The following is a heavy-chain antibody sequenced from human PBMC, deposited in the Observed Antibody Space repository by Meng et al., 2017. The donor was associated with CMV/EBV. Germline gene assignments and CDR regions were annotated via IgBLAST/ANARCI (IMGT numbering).Heavy chain of an antibody. CDR3: ARVGPQGNYDFWSGVYYYGMDV. D-gene: IGHD3-3*01. Sequence: ASVKVSCKASGYTFTSYGISWVRQAPGQGLEWMGWISAYNGNTNYAQKLQGRVTMTTDTSTSTAYMELRSLRSDDTAVYYCARVGPQGNYDFWSGVYYYGMDVWGQGTTVTV. CDR2: ISAYNGNT. V-gene: IGHV1-18*01. J-gene: IGHJ6*02. CDR1: GYTFTSYG.